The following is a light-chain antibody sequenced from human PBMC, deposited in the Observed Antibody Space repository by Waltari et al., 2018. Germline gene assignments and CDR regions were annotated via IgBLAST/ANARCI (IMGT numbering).Light chain of an antibody. Sequence: IVLTLSPATLSLSPGERATLSCRASQSVSSYLAWYQQKPGQAPRLLIYDASNRATGIPARFSGSGSGTDFTLTISSLEPEDFAVYYCQQRSNWPPWTFGQGTKVEIK. CDR3: QQRSNWPPWT. CDR1: QSVSSY. V-gene: IGKV3-11*01. CDR2: DAS. J-gene: IGKJ1*01.